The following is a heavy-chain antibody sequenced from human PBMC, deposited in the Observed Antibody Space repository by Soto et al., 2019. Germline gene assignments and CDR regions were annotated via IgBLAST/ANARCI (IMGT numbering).Heavy chain of an antibody. J-gene: IGHJ4*02. CDR1: GFTFSSYS. CDR2: ISSSSSSK. Sequence: GGSLRLSCAASGFTFSSYSMNWVRQAPGKGLEWVSYISSSSSSKYHADSVKGRFTNSRDNAKNSLYLQMNSLRAEDTAVYYCALSYYGSGTSFDYWGQGTLVTVSS. D-gene: IGHD3-10*01. CDR3: ALSYYGSGTSFDY. V-gene: IGHV3-48*01.